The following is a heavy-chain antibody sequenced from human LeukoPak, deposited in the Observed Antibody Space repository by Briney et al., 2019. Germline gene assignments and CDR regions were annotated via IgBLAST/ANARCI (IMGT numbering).Heavy chain of an antibody. Sequence: GGSLRPSCAASGFPFSRLWMHWVRQAPGKGLGWVSRINSDGSGTNYADFVKGRFTISRDNAKNTVYLQINSLRDEDTAVYYCARICSSTDCLIPDWGQGTLVTVSS. J-gene: IGHJ4*02. CDR3: ARICSSTDCLIPD. CDR2: INSDGSGT. D-gene: IGHD2-2*01. V-gene: IGHV3-74*01. CDR1: GFPFSRLW.